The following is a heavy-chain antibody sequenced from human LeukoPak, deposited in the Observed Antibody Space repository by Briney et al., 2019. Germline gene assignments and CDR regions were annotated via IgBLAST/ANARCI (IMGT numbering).Heavy chain of an antibody. CDR3: ARDGGAYYYDSSGYSKFDY. D-gene: IGHD3-22*01. J-gene: IGHJ4*02. CDR2: ISSSGSTI. CDR1: GFTFSSYE. V-gene: IGHV3-48*03. Sequence: GGSLRLSCAASGFTFSSYEMNWVRQAPGKGLEWVSYISSSGSTIYYADSVKGRFTISRDNAKNSLYLQMNNLRAEDTAVYYCARDGGAYYYDSSGYSKFDYWGQGTLVTVSS.